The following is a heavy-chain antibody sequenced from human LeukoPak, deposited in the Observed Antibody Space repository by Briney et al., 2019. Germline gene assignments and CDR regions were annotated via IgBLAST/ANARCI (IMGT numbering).Heavy chain of an antibody. Sequence: ASVKVSCKASGYTFTSYYTHWVRQAPGQGLEWMGIINPSGGSTSYAQKFRGRVTLTADKSTRTAYMELSSLRSEDTAVYYCARDNDSRDPPHFDYWGQGTLVTVSS. J-gene: IGHJ4*02. D-gene: IGHD3-16*01. V-gene: IGHV1-46*01. CDR1: GYTFTSYY. CDR2: INPSGGST. CDR3: ARDNDSRDPPHFDY.